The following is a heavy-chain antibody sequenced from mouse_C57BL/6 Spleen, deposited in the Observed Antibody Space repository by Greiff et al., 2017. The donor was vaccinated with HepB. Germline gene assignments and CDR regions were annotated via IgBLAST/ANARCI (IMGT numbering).Heavy chain of an antibody. V-gene: IGHV1-50*01. J-gene: IGHJ4*01. CDR3: ARGTTRDYAMDY. CDR2: IDPSDSYT. Sequence: QVQLQQPGAELVKPGASVKLSCKASGYTFTSYWMQWVKQRPGQGLEWIGEIDPSDSYTNYNQKFKGKATLTVDTSSSTAYMQLSSLTSEDSAVYYCARGTTRDYAMDYWGQGTSVTVSS. D-gene: IGHD1-1*01. CDR1: GYTFTSYW.